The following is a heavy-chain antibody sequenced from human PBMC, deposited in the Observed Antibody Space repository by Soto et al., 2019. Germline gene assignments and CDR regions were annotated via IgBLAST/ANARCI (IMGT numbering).Heavy chain of an antibody. D-gene: IGHD2-15*01. CDR3: ARGLYCSAGSCHKYYFDY. CDR1: GYTFTSYD. Sequence: QVHLVQSGAEVKKPGASVKVSCQASGYTFTSYDINWVRQATGQGLEWMGWMNPNSGNTGYAQKLQGRVTMTRNTSINTAYMELGSPTSEDTAVYYCARGLYCSAGSCHKYYFDYWGQGTLITVSS. J-gene: IGHJ4*02. V-gene: IGHV1-8*01. CDR2: MNPNSGNT.